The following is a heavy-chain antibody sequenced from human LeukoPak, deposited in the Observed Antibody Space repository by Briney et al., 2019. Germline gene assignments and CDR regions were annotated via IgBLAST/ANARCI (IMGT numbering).Heavy chain of an antibody. CDR3: SRDPRHNDY. CDR1: GFTFSDSY. V-gene: IGHV3-11*01. CDR2: ISGSASDV. Sequence: GGSLRLSCAASGFTFSDSYMTWIRQAPGKGLESLSYISGSASDVNYIDSVRGRFTISRDNAKNSLYLHMSSLTVEDTAVYYCSRDPRHNDYWGQGTLVTVSS. J-gene: IGHJ4*02.